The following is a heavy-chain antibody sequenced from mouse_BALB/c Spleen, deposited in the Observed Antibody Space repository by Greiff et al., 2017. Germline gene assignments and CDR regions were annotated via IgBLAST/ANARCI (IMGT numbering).Heavy chain of an antibody. V-gene: IGHV1-63*02. D-gene: IGHD2-3*01. CDR3: ARGGAFYDGCRGYFDV. CDR1: GYTFTNYW. Sequence: QVQLQQSGAELVRPGTSVKMSCKAAGYTFTNYWIGWVKQRPGHGLEWIGDIYPGGGYTNYNEKFKGKATLTADTSSSTAYMQLSSLTTEDSAIYDGARGGAFYDGCRGYFDVWGAGTSVTVSS. CDR2: IYPGGGYT. J-gene: IGHJ1*01.